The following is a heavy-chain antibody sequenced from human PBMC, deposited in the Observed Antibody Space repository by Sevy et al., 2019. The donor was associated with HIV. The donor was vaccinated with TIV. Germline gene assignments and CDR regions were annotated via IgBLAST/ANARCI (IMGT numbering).Heavy chain of an antibody. CDR2: IRQDGSEK. V-gene: IGHV3-7*01. Sequence: GGSLRLSCAVSGFTFRNFWMSWVRQAPGKGLEWVANIRQDGSEKYYVESVRGPFTISRDNAKNSLFLQLNSLRADDTAIYYCGKSYFGSGTSYGMDLWGRGTTVTVSS. CDR1: GFTFRNFW. J-gene: IGHJ6*02. CDR3: GKSYFGSGTSYGMDL. D-gene: IGHD3-10*01.